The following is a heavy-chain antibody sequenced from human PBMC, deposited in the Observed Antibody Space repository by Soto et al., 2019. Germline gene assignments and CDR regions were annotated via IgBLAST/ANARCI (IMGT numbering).Heavy chain of an antibody. Sequence: ASVKVSCKASGYIFTGYYMHWVRQAPGQGLEWVGWINPHSGDTKYAQNFQGWVTMTRDTSISTAYLELGRLRSDDTAVYYCARPITMVRGVIFPYFDDWGQGTLVTAPQ. CDR3: ARPITMVRGVIFPYFDD. D-gene: IGHD3-10*01. CDR1: GYIFTGYY. V-gene: IGHV1-2*04. J-gene: IGHJ4*02. CDR2: INPHSGDT.